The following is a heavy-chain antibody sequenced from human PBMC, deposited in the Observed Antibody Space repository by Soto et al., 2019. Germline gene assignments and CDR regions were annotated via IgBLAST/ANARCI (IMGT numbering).Heavy chain of an antibody. V-gene: IGHV3-23*01. CDR3: AKARAPVYYYYMDV. CDR1: GFTFSSYA. Sequence: GGSLRLSCAASGFTFSSYAMSWVRQAPGKGLGWVSAISGSGGSTYYADPVKGRFTISRDNTKNTLYLQMNSPRAEDTAVYYCAKARAPVYYYYMDVWGKGTTVTVSS. CDR2: ISGSGGST. J-gene: IGHJ6*03.